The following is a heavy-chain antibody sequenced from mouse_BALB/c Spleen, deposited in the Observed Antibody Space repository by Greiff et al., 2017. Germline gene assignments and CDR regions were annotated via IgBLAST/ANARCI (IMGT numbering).Heavy chain of an antibody. Sequence: VQLQQSGAELVKPGASVKLSCTASGFNIKDTYMHWVKQRPEQGLEWIGRIDPANGITKYDPKFQGKATITADTSSNTAYLQLSSLTSEDTAVYYCARYHYYGSSYHFDYWGQGTTLTVSS. CDR2: IDPANGIT. V-gene: IGHV14-3*02. J-gene: IGHJ2*01. CDR1: GFNIKDTY. D-gene: IGHD1-1*01. CDR3: ARYHYYGSSYHFDY.